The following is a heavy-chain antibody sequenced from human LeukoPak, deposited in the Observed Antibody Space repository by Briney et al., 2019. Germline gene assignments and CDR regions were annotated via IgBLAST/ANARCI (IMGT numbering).Heavy chain of an antibody. V-gene: IGHV3-23*01. J-gene: IGHJ4*02. CDR3: AKDRDDSSGFYHDY. CDR1: GFTFSNSA. CDR2: ISGSGGSI. Sequence: GGSLRLSCAASGFTFSNSAVSWVRQAPGKGLAWVSSISGSGGSIYYADSVKGRFTISRDNFKNILYLQMNSLRAEDTAVYYCAKDRDDSSGFYHDYWGQGTLLTVSS. D-gene: IGHD3-22*01.